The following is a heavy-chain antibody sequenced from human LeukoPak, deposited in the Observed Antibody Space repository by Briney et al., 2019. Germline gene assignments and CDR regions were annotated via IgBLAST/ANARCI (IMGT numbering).Heavy chain of an antibody. CDR3: AKAMRGSDY. CDR2: ISSGGSST. J-gene: IGHJ4*02. CDR1: GFTFSTYG. V-gene: IGHV3-23*01. D-gene: IGHD2-15*01. Sequence: PGGTLRLSCAASGFTFSTYGMSWVRQAPGKGLEWVSAISSGGSSTDYADSVKGGFTISRDNSKNTLYLQMNSLRAEDTAVYYCAKAMRGSDYWGQGTLVTVSS.